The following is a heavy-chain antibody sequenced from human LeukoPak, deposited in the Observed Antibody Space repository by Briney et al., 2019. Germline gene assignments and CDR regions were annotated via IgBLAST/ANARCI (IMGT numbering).Heavy chain of an antibody. CDR3: ARFAYSSGYPFDY. V-gene: IGHV1-69*04. CDR2: IIPILGIA. D-gene: IGHD3-22*01. Sequence: SVKVSCKASGGTFSSYAISWVRQAPGQGLEWMGRIIPILGIANYAQKFQGRVTITADKSTSTAYMELSSLRSEDTAVYYCARFAYSSGYPFDYWGQGTLVTVSS. CDR1: GGTFSSYA. J-gene: IGHJ4*02.